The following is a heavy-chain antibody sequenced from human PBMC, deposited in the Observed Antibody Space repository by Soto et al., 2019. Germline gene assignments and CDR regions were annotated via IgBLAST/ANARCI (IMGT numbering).Heavy chain of an antibody. CDR3: ARVLVTQYSGSYYGTGY. D-gene: IGHD1-26*01. CDR1: GFTFSSYG. V-gene: IGHV3-33*01. Sequence: QVQLVESGGGVVQPGRSLRLSCAASGFTFSSYGMHWVRQAPGKGLEWVAVIWYDGSNKYYADSVKGRFTISRDNSNNTLILQMNSLRAEEYAVYYCARVLVTQYSGSYYGTGYWGQGTLVTVS. CDR2: IWYDGSNK. J-gene: IGHJ4*02.